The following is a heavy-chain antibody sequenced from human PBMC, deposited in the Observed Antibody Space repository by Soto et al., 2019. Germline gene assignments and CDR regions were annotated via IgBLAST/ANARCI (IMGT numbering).Heavy chain of an antibody. Sequence: GGSMKLYCAPFGFDACVIYMTWVRQAPGKGLEWVSAINSGGSTFYADSVKGRFTISRDNSKNMLYLQMNSLRVEDTAMYYCVRENYYYGMDVWGQGT. CDR2: INSGGST. V-gene: IGHV3-66*01. CDR1: GFDACVIY. J-gene: IGHJ6*02. CDR3: VRENYYYGMDV.